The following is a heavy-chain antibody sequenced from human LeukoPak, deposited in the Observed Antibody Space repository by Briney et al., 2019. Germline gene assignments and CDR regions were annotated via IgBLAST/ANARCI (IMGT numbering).Heavy chain of an antibody. CDR2: IKEDGSEK. J-gene: IGHJ6*03. V-gene: IGHV3-7*03. D-gene: IGHD2-15*01. CDR1: GFTFSSYW. CDR3: ARVLRYCSGGNCYSGGLGYMDV. Sequence: GGSLRLSCADSGFTFSSYWISWGRQAPGKGLECVANIKEDGSEKYYVDSVKGRFTISRDNAKNSLFPQMNSLRAEDTAVYYCARVLRYCSGGNCYSGGLGYMDVWGKGTTVTISS.